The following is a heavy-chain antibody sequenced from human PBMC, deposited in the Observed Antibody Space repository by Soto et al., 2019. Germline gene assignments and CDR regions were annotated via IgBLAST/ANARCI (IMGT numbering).Heavy chain of an antibody. CDR2: IHYRGST. Sequence: SETLSLTCRLSGGSITGAYYWNWIRQHPGKGLEWIGSIHYRGSTYYNPSLKTRITISLDRSNSQFSLNLSSVTAADTAVYYCARVRDSFGLDVWGQGTTVTVSS. J-gene: IGHJ6*02. CDR1: GGSITGAYY. V-gene: IGHV4-31*03. D-gene: IGHD2-15*01. CDR3: ARVRDSFGLDV.